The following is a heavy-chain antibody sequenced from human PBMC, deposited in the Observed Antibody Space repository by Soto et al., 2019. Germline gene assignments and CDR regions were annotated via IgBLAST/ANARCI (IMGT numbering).Heavy chain of an antibody. D-gene: IGHD3-3*02. CDR2: IYYSGST. CDR3: ERGIRXSXXXXXWCDP. J-gene: IGHJ5*02. V-gene: IGHV4-59*01. Sequence: KGLEWIGYIYYSGSTNYNPSLKSRVTISVDTSKNQFSLKLSSVTAADTAVYYCERGIRXSXXXXXWCDPWGPGTLVPVS.